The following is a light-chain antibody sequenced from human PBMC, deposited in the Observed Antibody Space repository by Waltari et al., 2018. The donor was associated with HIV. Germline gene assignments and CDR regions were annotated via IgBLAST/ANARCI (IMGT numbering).Light chain of an antibody. CDR2: GAS. V-gene: IGKV3-20*01. CDR1: QSVSSSY. CDR3: QQYGSSPRT. J-gene: IGKJ2*01. Sequence: EIVLTQSPGTLSLSPGERATLSCRASQSVSSSYLAWYQQKPGQPPRLLISGASSRATGIPDRFSGSGSGTDFTLTISRLEPEDFAVYYCQQYGSSPRTFGQGTKLEIK.